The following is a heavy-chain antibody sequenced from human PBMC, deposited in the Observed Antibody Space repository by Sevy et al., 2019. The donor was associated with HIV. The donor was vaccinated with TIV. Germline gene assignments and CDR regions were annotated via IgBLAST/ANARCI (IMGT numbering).Heavy chain of an antibody. V-gene: IGHV4-59*12. CDR3: ARSRITGTTTFDP. Sequence: SETLSLTCTVSGGSISSYYRSWIRQPPGKGLEWIGYIYYSGSTNYNPSLKSRVTISVDTSKNQFSLKLSSVTAADTAVYYCARSRITGTTTFDPWGQGTLVTVSS. J-gene: IGHJ5*02. CDR1: GGSISSYY. CDR2: IYYSGST. D-gene: IGHD1-20*01.